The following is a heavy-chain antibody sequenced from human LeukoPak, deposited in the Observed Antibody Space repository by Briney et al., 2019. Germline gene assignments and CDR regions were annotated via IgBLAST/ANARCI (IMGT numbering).Heavy chain of an antibody. CDR3: ARERITMIIVVPNYYYYYYMDV. V-gene: IGHV4-61*09. J-gene: IGHJ6*03. Sequence: PSQTLSLTCTVSGDSISSGSYSWRWIRQPAGKGLAWIGHIYTSGSTNYNPSLKSRVTISVDTSKNQFSLKLTSVTAADTAVYFCARERITMIIVVPNYYYYYYMDVWGRGTTVTVSS. CDR1: GDSISSGSYS. CDR2: IYTSGST. D-gene: IGHD3-22*01.